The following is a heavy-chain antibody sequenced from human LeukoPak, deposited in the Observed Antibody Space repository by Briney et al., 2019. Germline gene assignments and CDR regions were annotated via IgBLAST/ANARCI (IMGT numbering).Heavy chain of an antibody. CDR3: ARQYGGYSYVDY. CDR1: GYTFTSYD. Sequence: GASVKVSCKASGYTFTSYDINWVRQATGQGLEWMGWMNPNSGNTGYAQKFQGRVTMTTDTSTSTAYMELRSLRSDDTAVYYCARQYGGYSYVDYWGQGTLVTVSS. CDR2: MNPNSGNT. D-gene: IGHD5-18*01. J-gene: IGHJ4*02. V-gene: IGHV1-8*01.